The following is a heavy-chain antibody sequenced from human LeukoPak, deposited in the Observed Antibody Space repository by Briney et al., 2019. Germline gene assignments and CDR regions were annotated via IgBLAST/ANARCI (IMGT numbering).Heavy chain of an antibody. V-gene: IGHV3-21*01. CDR1: GFTFSDYS. Sequence: GGSLRLSCAASGFTFSDYSMSWVRQAPGKGLEWVSSISRSSRHVYYAGSVKGRFTISRDNAKNSLYLQMNSLRAEDMAVYFCVRDLMGSGSTTAYLHHWGQGTLVTVSS. CDR2: ISRSSRHV. CDR3: VRDLMGSGSTTAYLHH. D-gene: IGHD1-1*01. J-gene: IGHJ1*01.